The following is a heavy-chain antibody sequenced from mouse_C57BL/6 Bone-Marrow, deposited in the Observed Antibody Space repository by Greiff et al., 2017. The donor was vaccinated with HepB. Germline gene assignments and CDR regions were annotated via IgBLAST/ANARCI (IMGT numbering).Heavy chain of an antibody. V-gene: IGHV1-55*01. CDR3: ARWGLSWDDFDY. J-gene: IGHJ2*01. D-gene: IGHD4-1*01. Sequence: QVQLQQPGAELVKPGASVKMSCKASGYTFTSYWITWVKQRPGQGLEWIGDIYPGSGSTNYNEKFKSKATLTVDTSSSTAYMQLSSQTSEDSAVYYCARWGLSWDDFDYWGQGTTLTVSS. CDR1: GYTFTSYW. CDR2: IYPGSGST.